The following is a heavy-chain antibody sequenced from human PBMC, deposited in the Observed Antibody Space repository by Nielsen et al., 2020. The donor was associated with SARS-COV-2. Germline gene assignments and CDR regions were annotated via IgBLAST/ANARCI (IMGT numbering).Heavy chain of an antibody. CDR1: GFTFSSYG. J-gene: IGHJ4*02. CDR3: AREFALRDTAYFDY. Sequence: GGSLRLSCAASGFTFSSYGMHWVRQAPGKGLEWVAVISYDGSNKYYADSVKGRFTISRDNSKNTLYLQMNSLRAEDTAVYYCAREFALRDTAYFDYWGQGTLVTVSS. V-gene: IGHV3-30*03. D-gene: IGHD5-18*01. CDR2: ISYDGSNK.